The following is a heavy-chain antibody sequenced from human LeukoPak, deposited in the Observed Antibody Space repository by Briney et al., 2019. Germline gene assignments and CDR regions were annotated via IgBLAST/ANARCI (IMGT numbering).Heavy chain of an antibody. J-gene: IGHJ4*02. Sequence: ASVKVSCKASGFILTNYYMHWVRQAPGQGLEWMGIINPTGVSYAQKFQGRVTMTRDTSTSTVYMELSSLTFEDTAVYYCAREAPGGYFDYWAQGTLVTVSS. V-gene: IGHV1-46*01. D-gene: IGHD3-16*01. CDR2: INPTGV. CDR3: AREAPGGYFDY. CDR1: GFILTNYY.